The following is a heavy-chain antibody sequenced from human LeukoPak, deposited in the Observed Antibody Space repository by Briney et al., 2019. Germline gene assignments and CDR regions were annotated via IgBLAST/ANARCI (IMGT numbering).Heavy chain of an antibody. J-gene: IGHJ6*02. V-gene: IGHV1-69*04. CDR3: ARERDYYGMDV. CDR1: GGTFISYA. Sequence: ASVKVSCKASGGTFISYAISWVRQAPGQGLEWMGRIIPILGIANYAQKFQGRVTITADKSTSTAYMELSSLRSEDTAVYYCARERDYYGMDVWGQGTTVTVSS. CDR2: IIPILGIA.